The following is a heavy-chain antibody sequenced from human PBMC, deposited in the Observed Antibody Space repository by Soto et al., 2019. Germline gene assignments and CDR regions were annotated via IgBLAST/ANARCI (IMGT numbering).Heavy chain of an antibody. Sequence: QVQLVQSGAEVKKPGSSVKVSCKAPVDTFSTHTISWVRQAPGQGLEWMGRIIPTLGIIKYAQKFQGRVTITADKSTSTAYMELTSLRFDDTAVYYCARGNSGSYAWFDPWGQGTLVTVSS. CDR3: ARGNSGSYAWFDP. CDR1: VDTFSTHT. V-gene: IGHV1-69*02. J-gene: IGHJ5*02. D-gene: IGHD1-26*01. CDR2: IIPTLGII.